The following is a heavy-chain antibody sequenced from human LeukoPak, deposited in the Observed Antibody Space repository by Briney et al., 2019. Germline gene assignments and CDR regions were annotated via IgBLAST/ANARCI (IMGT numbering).Heavy chain of an antibody. J-gene: IGHJ4*02. Sequence: GGSLRLSCAASGFTFDDYAMHWVRQAPGKGLEWVSGISWNSGSIGYADSVKGRFTISRDNAKNSLYLQMNSLRAEDTALYYCAKDIHPLQHHYGDYYDYRGQGTLVTVSS. CDR1: GFTFDDYA. CDR3: AKDIHPLQHHYGDYYDY. CDR2: ISWNSGSI. D-gene: IGHD4-17*01. V-gene: IGHV3-9*01.